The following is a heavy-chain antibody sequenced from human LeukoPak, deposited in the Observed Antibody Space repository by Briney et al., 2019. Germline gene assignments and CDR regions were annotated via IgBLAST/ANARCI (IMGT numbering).Heavy chain of an antibody. CDR1: GFTFSTYW. V-gene: IGHV3-7*03. J-gene: IGHJ4*02. Sequence: GGSLRLSCEASGFTFSTYWMSWVRQAPGKGLEWVANIKQDGGEKNYVDSVKGRFTISRDNAKNSLYLQMNSLRAEDTALYYCARDNPFGGYWGQGTLVTVSS. CDR3: ARDNPFGGY. CDR2: IKQDGGEK. D-gene: IGHD3-16*01.